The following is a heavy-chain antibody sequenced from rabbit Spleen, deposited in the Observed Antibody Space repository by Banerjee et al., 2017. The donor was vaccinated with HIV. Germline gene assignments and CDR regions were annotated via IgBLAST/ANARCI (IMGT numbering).Heavy chain of an antibody. CDR1: GLDFSSSYW. Sequence: QEQLVESGGGLVQPEGSLTLTCKASGLDFSSSYWICWVRQAPGKGLEWIACIYIGSSGDTYYASWAKGRFTISKISSTTVTLQMTSLTAADTATYFCTRDLDGNGWYYNLWGQGTLVTVS. CDR2: IYIGSSGDT. D-gene: IGHD1-1*01. V-gene: IGHV1S45*01. CDR3: TRDLDGNGWYYNL. J-gene: IGHJ4*01.